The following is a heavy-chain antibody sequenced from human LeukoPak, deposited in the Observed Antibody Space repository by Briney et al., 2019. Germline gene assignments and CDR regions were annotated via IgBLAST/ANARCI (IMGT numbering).Heavy chain of an antibody. CDR3: ARKRGTFDY. J-gene: IGHJ4*02. V-gene: IGHV5-51*01. CDR1: GYTFTNYW. CDR2: IHPGDSDT. Sequence: GESLRISCQGSGYTFTNYWISWVRQMPGKGLEWMGSIHPGDSDTRYSPSFQGQVTISADKSISTAYLQWSSLKASDTAMYYCARKRGTFDYWGQGTLVTVSS.